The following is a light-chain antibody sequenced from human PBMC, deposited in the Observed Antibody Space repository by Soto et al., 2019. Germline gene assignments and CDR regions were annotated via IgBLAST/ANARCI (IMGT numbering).Light chain of an antibody. J-gene: IGLJ1*01. CDR2: DVT. CDR1: SSDVANYNY. V-gene: IGLV2-11*01. Sequence: QSALTQPRSVSGSPGQSVTISCTGTSSDVANYNYVSWYRQHPGKAPELMIYDVTRRPSGVPDRFSGSKSGNTASLTISGLQAEDEADYYCCSYAGSYTYVFGIGTKVTVL. CDR3: CSYAGSYTYV.